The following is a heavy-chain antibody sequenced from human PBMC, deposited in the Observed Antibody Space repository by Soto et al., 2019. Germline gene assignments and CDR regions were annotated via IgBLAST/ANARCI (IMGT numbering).Heavy chain of an antibody. V-gene: IGHV1-69*01. J-gene: IGHJ6*02. CDR1: RGTFSSYA. D-gene: IGHD2-2*01. Sequence: QVQLVQSGAEVKKPGCSGKVSCKASRGTFSSYAISWVRQAPGQGLEWMGGIIPISDTTNYAQKFQGRVTITADESTSTAYMELSSRRSEDTAVYYCARSQGSSTSLEIYYYYYYGMDVWGQGTTVTVSS. CDR2: IIPISDTT. CDR3: ARSQGSSTSLEIYYYYYYGMDV.